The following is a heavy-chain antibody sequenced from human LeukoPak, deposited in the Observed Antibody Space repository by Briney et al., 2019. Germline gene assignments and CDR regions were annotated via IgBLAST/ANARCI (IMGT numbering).Heavy chain of an antibody. J-gene: IGHJ4*02. D-gene: IGHD3-22*01. CDR2: INPDSGGT. CDR1: GYTFTGYY. Sequence: ASVKVSCKASGYTFTGYYMHWVRQAPGQGLEWMGWINPDSGGTNYAQKFQGRITMTRDTSISTAYMELSNLRSDDTAVYYCAREGAYWFDSSGTLGNDYWGQGTLVTVSS. V-gene: IGHV1-2*02. CDR3: AREGAYWFDSSGTLGNDY.